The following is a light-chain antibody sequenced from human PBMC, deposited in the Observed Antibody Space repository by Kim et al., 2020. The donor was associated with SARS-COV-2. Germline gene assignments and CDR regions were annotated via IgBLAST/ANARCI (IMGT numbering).Light chain of an antibody. CDR1: QNVRNY. CDR3: QQRSTGPGT. J-gene: IGKJ1*01. CDR2: GVS. V-gene: IGKV3-11*01. Sequence: LSQGERATLSCRASQNVRNYLGWYQQKPGQAPRLLIYGVSNRVAGIPARFSGSGSGTDFTLTISSLESEDFAVYYCQQRSTGPGTFGLGTKVDIK.